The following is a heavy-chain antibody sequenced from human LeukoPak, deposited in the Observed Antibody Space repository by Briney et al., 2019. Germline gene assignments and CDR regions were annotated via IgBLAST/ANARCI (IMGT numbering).Heavy chain of an antibody. CDR3: AKFAWWVVTATLFDY. CDR1: GFTFNTYG. J-gene: IGHJ4*02. Sequence: GGSLRLSCAASGFTFNTYGMHWVRQAPGKGLEWVAVISYDGSNKYYADSVKGRFTISRDNSKNTLYLQMNSLRAEDTAVYYCAKFAWWVVTATLFDYWGQGTLVTVSS. D-gene: IGHD2-21*02. V-gene: IGHV3-33*05. CDR2: ISYDGSNK.